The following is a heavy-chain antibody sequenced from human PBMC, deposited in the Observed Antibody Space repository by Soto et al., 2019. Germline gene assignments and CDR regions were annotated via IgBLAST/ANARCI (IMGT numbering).Heavy chain of an antibody. CDR1: GFTFSSYA. J-gene: IGHJ3*02. Sequence: EVQLLESGGGLVQPGGSLRLSCAASGFTFSSYAMSWVRQAPGKGLEWVSAISGSGGSTYYADSVKGRFTISRDNSKNTLYMQMNSLRAEDTAVYYCAKEPLTMVVGNDAFDIWGQGTMVTVSS. CDR2: ISGSGGST. D-gene: IGHD3-22*01. V-gene: IGHV3-23*01. CDR3: AKEPLTMVVGNDAFDI.